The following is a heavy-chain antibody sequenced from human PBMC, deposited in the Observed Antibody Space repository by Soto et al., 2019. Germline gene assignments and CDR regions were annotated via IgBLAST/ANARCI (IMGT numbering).Heavy chain of an antibody. J-gene: IGHJ3*02. Sequence: EVQLVESGGGLVQPGGSLRLSCAASGFSFSNYWMTWVRQAPGKGLEWVANIKRDGSGGSYLDSVRGRFTVSRDNAKNSLYMQMDSLIAEDTALYYCARDVSPGSRSLYLDAFDIWGQGTMVTVSS. CDR3: ARDVSPGSRSLYLDAFDI. CDR1: GFSFSNYW. CDR2: IKRDGSGG. V-gene: IGHV3-7*05. D-gene: IGHD3-10*01.